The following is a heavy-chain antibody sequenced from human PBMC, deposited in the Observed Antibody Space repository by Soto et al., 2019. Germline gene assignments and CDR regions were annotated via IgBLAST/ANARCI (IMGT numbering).Heavy chain of an antibody. CDR3: AKDWRESLPGDAFDI. J-gene: IGHJ3*02. D-gene: IGHD3-10*01. CDR1: GFTVSSNY. Sequence: SLRLSCAASGFTVSSNYMSWVRQAPGKGLEWVSVIYSGGSTYYADSVKGRFTISRDNSKNTLYLQMNSLRAEDTAVYYCAKDWRESLPGDAFDIWGQGTTVTVSS. CDR2: IYSGGST. V-gene: IGHV3-66*01.